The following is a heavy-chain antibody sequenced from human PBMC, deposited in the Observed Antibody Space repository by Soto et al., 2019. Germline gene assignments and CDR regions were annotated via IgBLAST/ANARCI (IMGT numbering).Heavy chain of an antibody. CDR3: AKDRTFDSSGYYSY. Sequence: GGSLRLSCAASGFTFSSYGMHWVRQAPGKGLEWVAVISYDGSNKYYADSVKGRFTISRDNSKNTLYLQMNSLRAEDTAVYYCAKDRTFDSSGYYSYWGQGTLVTVSS. J-gene: IGHJ4*02. D-gene: IGHD3-22*01. V-gene: IGHV3-30*18. CDR1: GFTFSSYG. CDR2: ISYDGSNK.